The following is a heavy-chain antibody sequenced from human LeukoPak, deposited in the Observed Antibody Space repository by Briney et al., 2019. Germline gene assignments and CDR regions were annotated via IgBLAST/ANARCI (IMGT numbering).Heavy chain of an antibody. J-gene: IGHJ3*02. CDR3: ARDWRGITMILVDNDAFDI. CDR2: INPSGGST. D-gene: IGHD3-22*01. Sequence: ASEKVSCKASGDTFTSYYMHWVRQAPGQGLEWMGIINPSGGSTSYAQKFQGRVTMTRDTSTSTVYMELSSLRSEDTAVYYCARDWRGITMILVDNDAFDIWGEGTMVTVSS. CDR1: GDTFTSYY. V-gene: IGHV1-46*01.